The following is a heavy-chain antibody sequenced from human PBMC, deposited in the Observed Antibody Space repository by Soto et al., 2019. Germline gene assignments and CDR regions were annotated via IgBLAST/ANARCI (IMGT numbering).Heavy chain of an antibody. CDR3: VKGLTAPGHFSDY. CDR1: GFTFSSYA. J-gene: IGHJ4*02. Sequence: GGSLRLSCAASGFTFSSYAMSWVRQAPGKGLEWVSNINYSGHSTYYADSVKGRFTISRDNSMNTLYLQMNGLRADDTALYYCVKGLTAPGHFSDYWGQGTLVTVSS. CDR2: INYSGHST. D-gene: IGHD6-13*01. V-gene: IGHV3-23*01.